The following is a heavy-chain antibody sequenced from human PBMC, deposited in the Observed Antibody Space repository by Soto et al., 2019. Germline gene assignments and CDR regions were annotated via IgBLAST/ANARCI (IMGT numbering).Heavy chain of an antibody. D-gene: IGHD3-16*01. Sequence: QVQLQESGPGLVKPSQTLSLTCTVSGGSTSSDNYWSWIRQPPGKGLEWIGHIYYSGNTDYNPSLKSRLDISIDTSTNQFSMKLSSVTAADTAVYFCAREGGESSDGLYYFDSWGQGSLVTVSS. J-gene: IGHJ4*02. CDR3: AREGGESSDGLYYFDS. CDR2: IYYSGNT. V-gene: IGHV4-30-4*01. CDR1: GGSTSSDNY.